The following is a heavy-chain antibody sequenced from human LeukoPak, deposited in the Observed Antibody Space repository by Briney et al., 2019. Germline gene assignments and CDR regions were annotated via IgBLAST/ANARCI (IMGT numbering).Heavy chain of an antibody. CDR2: IRSEPKSYTT. Sequence: PGGSLRLFCAACGFTFSGLYTHWARQASGKGLEWVGLIRSEPKSYTTVYAASVQGRFTISRDDSKNTAYLQMNSLKAEDTAVYFCTRQECSGISCSYVDSWGQGTLVTVSS. J-gene: IGHJ4*02. CDR3: TRQECSGISCSYVDS. CDR1: GFTFSGLY. D-gene: IGHD2-15*01. V-gene: IGHV3-73*01.